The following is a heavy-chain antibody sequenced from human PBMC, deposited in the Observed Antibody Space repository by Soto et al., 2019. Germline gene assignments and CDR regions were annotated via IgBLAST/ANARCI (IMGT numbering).Heavy chain of an antibody. CDR2: FHYGGST. CDR1: GDSVSSSSYY. CDR3: ARKGRGILSPQDV. V-gene: IGHV4-39*07. J-gene: IGHJ6*04. Sequence: SETLSLTCTVSGDSVSSSSYYWGWIRQPPGKGLGWIGNFHYGGSTYYNPSLKRRVTISVDTSKNQFSLKLSSVTAADTAVYYCARKGRGILSPQDVWGKGTTVTVSS. D-gene: IGHD1-26*01.